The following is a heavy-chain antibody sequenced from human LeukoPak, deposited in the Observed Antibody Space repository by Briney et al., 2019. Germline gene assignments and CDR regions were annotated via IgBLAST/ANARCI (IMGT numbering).Heavy chain of an antibody. CDR1: GGSISSGDYY. V-gene: IGHV4-30-4*01. CDR2: IYYSGST. D-gene: IGHD2-15*01. CDR3: ARVGLYCSGGSCSENWFDP. Sequence: PSEAPSLTCTVSGGSISSGDYYWSWIRQPPGKGLEWIGYIYYSGSTYYNPSLKSRVTISVDTSKNQFSLKLSSVTAADTAVYYCARVGLYCSGGSCSENWFDPWGQGTLVTVSS. J-gene: IGHJ5*02.